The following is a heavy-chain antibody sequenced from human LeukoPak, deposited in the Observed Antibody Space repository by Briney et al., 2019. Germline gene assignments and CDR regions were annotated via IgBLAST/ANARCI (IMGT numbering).Heavy chain of an antibody. J-gene: IGHJ1*01. V-gene: IGHV1-69*01. D-gene: IGHD2-21*01. CDR2: IIPIFGTA. CDR1: GGTFINYA. Sequence: SVKVSCKASGGTFINYAISWVRQAPGQGLEWMGGIIPIFGTAKYAQKFQGRVTITADESTSTAYMELSSLRSEDTAVYYCARDSSEFRSLIPHWGQGNLVTVSS. CDR3: ARDSSEFRSLIPH.